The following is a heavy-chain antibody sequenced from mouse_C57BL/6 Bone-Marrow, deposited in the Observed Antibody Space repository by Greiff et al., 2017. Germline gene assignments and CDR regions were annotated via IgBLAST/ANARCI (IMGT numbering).Heavy chain of an antibody. D-gene: IGHD2-10*01. Sequence: VQLQQPGAELVKPGASVKMSCKASGYTFTSYWITWVKQRPGQGLEWIGDIYPGSGSTNYNEKFKSKATLTVDTSSTTAYMQLSSLTSEDSAVYYCARTYYRNYWYFDVWGTGTTVTVSS. CDR1: GYTFTSYW. J-gene: IGHJ1*03. CDR3: ARTYYRNYWYFDV. CDR2: IYPGSGST. V-gene: IGHV1-55*01.